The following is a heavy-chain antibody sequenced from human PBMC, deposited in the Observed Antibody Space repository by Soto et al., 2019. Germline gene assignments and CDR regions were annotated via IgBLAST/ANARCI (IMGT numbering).Heavy chain of an antibody. CDR1: GGSISNFY. J-gene: IGHJ3*02. V-gene: IGHV4-59*08. D-gene: IGHD3-3*01. Sequence: PSETLSLTCPVSGGSISNFYWSWIRQPPGKGLEWIGYIYYSGSTNYNPSLKSRVTISVDTSKNQFSLKLSSVTAADTAVYYCARHLTIFGVVMLDAFDIWGQGTMVTVSS. CDR2: IYYSGST. CDR3: ARHLTIFGVVMLDAFDI.